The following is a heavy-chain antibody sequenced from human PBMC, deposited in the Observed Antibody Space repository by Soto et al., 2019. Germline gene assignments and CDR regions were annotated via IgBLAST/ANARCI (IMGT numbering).Heavy chain of an antibody. CDR1: GFTFSSYW. D-gene: IGHD2-2*01. CDR3: ARDLPVYCSSIRCYYFDY. Sequence: GGSLRLSCAASGFTFSSYWMSWVRQAPGKGLEWVAKIKQDGSEKYYVDSVKGRFTISRDNAKNSLYLQMDSLRAEDTAVYYCARDLPVYCSSIRCYYFDYWGQGTLVTVSS. V-gene: IGHV3-7*04. J-gene: IGHJ4*02. CDR2: IKQDGSEK.